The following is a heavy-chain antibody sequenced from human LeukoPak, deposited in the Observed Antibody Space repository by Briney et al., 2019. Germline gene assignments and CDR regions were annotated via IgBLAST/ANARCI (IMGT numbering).Heavy chain of an antibody. V-gene: IGHV6-1*01. D-gene: IGHD6-19*01. J-gene: IGHJ4*02. CDR3: ARDFRTTGWHTFDY. CDR2: TYYRSKWYN. CDR1: GDSVSSKNCA. Sequence: SQTLSLTCVVSGDSVSSKNCAWNWIRQSPSRGLEWLGRTYYRSKWYNDYAESMEGRMTISQDTSKNQYSLHLNSVTPDDTAVYYCARDFRTTGWHTFDYWGQGTLVTVSS.